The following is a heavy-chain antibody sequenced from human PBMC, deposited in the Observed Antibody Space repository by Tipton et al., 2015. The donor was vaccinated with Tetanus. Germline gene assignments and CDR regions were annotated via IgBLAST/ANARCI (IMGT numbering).Heavy chain of an antibody. CDR2: IYYTGNT. CDR3: AGLPVGGGYSAHHYFLH. J-gene: IGHJ4*02. V-gene: IGHV4-59*01. Sequence: PGLVKPSETLSLSCTVSGGSISSFYWSWIRQSPGRGLEWIGYIYYTGNTNYNPSLKSRVTISADTTKKQFSLNLRSVTAADTAVYYCAGLPVGGGYSAHHYFLHWGQGTLVTVSS. CDR1: GGSISSFY. D-gene: IGHD4-23*01.